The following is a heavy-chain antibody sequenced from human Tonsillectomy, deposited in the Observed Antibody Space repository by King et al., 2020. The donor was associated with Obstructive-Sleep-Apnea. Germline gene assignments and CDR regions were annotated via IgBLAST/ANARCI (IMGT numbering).Heavy chain of an antibody. CDR1: GGSISSSSYY. V-gene: IGHV4-39*07. J-gene: IGHJ4*02. CDR2: IYYIGRT. CDR3: ARDGYSYGSFDY. Sequence: QLQESGPGLGKPSETLSLTCTVSGGSISSSSYYLGWIRQPPGKGLEWIGSIYYIGRTYYNPSLKSRVNLSVDTSKNQFSLKLSSVTAADTAVYYCARDGYSYGSFDYWGQGTLVTVSS. D-gene: IGHD5-18*01.